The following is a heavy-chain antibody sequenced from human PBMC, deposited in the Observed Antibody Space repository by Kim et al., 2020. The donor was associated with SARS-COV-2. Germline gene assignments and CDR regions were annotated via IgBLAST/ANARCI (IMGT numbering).Heavy chain of an antibody. J-gene: IGHJ4*02. CDR2: TTRSGDGS. V-gene: IGHV3-64D*06. CDR3: VKYGRNSGGVH. CDR1: GFTFNDYA. Sequence: GGSLRLSCSGSGFTFNDYAIHWVRRAPGKGLQCVSATTRSGDGSFYADSVEGRFTVSRDNSKNTLYLQMNSLRVEDTAMYYCVKYGRNSGGVHWGQGTLVMLSS. D-gene: IGHD1-7*01.